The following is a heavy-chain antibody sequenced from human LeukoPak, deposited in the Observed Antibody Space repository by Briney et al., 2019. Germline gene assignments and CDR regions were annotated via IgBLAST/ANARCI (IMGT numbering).Heavy chain of an antibody. CDR2: IYPGDSDT. V-gene: IGHV5-51*01. J-gene: IGHJ4*02. CDR3: ARLGCSSTSFYGGEHFDY. D-gene: IGHD2-2*01. Sequence: GESLKISCKGSGYSFTSYWIGWVRQMPGKGLEWMGIIYPGDSDTRYSPSFQGQVTISADKSISTAYLQWSSLKASDTAMYYCARLGCSSTSFYGGEHFDYWGQGTLVTVSS. CDR1: GYSFTSYW.